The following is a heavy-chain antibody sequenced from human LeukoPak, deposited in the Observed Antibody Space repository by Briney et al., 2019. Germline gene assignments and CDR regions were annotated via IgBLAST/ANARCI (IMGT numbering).Heavy chain of an antibody. Sequence: SGTLSLTCAVSGGSISSSNWWCWVRQPPGKGLEWIGEIYHSGSTNYNPSLKSRVTISVDKSKNQFSLKLSSVTAADTAVYYCAREMFGELLSGWFDPWGQGTLVTVSS. CDR3: AREMFGELLSGWFDP. CDR2: IYHSGST. J-gene: IGHJ5*02. D-gene: IGHD3-10*02. CDR1: GGSISSSNW. V-gene: IGHV4-4*02.